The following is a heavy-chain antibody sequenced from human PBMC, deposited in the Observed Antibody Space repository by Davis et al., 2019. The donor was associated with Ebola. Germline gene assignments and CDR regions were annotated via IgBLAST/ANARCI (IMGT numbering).Heavy chain of an antibody. CDR1: GGSISGYY. Sequence: SETLSLTCTVSGGSISGYYLSCIRQPPGKGLEFIGYIYYSGRTNYNPSVKSRLTVSVDTSRNQFSLKLTSVTPADTAVYYCARLRGASAGPYFFDDWGQGTLVTVSP. J-gene: IGHJ4*02. D-gene: IGHD6-13*01. CDR2: IYYSGRT. V-gene: IGHV4-59*01. CDR3: ARLRGASAGPYFFDD.